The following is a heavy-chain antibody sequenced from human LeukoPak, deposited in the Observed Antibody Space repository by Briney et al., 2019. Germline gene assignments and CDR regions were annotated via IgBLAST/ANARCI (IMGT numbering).Heavy chain of an antibody. D-gene: IGHD3-22*01. Sequence: SETLSLTCTVSGGSISSYYWSWIRQPPGKGPEWIGCIHYSGSTNYNPSLKSRLTISVDTSKNQFSLKLSSVTAADTAVYYCARVRDRSSYFYDLDYWGQGTLVTVSS. CDR2: IHYSGST. J-gene: IGHJ4*02. CDR1: GGSISSYY. V-gene: IGHV4-59*01. CDR3: ARVRDRSSYFYDLDY.